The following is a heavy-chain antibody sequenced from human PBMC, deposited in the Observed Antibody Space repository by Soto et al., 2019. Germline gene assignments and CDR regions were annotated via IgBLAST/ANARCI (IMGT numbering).Heavy chain of an antibody. CDR3: ASDLSGRADV. D-gene: IGHD3-10*01. J-gene: IGHJ6*02. CDR1: GFTFSSYW. CDR2: MNEDGGTT. V-gene: IGHV3-74*01. Sequence: HPGGSLRLSCAASGFTFSSYWMHWVRQAPGKGPVWVSRMNEDGGTTDYADSVKGRFTISRDNAKNTLYLQMNSLRVEDTAVYYCASDLSGRADVWGQGTTVTVSS.